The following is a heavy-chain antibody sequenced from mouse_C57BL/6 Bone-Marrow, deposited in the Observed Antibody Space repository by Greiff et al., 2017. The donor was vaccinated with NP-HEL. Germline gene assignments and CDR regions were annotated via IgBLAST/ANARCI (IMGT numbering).Heavy chain of an antibody. J-gene: IGHJ2*01. CDR1: GFTFSDYY. D-gene: IGHD2-12*01. Sequence: EVKLVESEGGLVQPGSSMKLSCTASGFTFSDYYMAWVRQVPEKGLEWVANINYDGSSTYYLASLKSRFIISRDNAKNILYLQMSSLKSEDTATYYCARDYDAGYDFDDWGQGTTLTVSS. V-gene: IGHV5-16*01. CDR2: INYDGSST. CDR3: ARDYDAGYDFDD.